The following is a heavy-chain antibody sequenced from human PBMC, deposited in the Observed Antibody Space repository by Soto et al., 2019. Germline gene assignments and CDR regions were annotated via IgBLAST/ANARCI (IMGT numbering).Heavy chain of an antibody. Sequence: GGSLRLSCAASGFNFSTYVIHWVRQAPGKGLEWVTLISYDGNIKDYADSVKGRFTISRDNSKNTLFLQMNSLRAEDTAVYYCARDFQDGGNIRTLDYWGQGALVTLSS. CDR2: ISYDGNIK. CDR3: ARDFQDGGNIRTLDY. J-gene: IGHJ4*02. V-gene: IGHV3-30-3*01. D-gene: IGHD2-15*01. CDR1: GFNFSTYV.